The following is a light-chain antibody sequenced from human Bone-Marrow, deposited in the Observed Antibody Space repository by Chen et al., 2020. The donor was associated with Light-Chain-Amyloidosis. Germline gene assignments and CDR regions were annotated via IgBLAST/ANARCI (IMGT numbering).Light chain of an antibody. Sequence: SYVLTQPSSVSVAPGQTATIACGGNNFGSTSVHWYQQTPGQAPLLVVYDDSDRPSGIPERLSVSNSGNTATLTISRVEAGDEADYYCQVWDRSSDRPVFGGGTKLTVL. CDR3: QVWDRSSDRPV. V-gene: IGLV3-21*02. CDR1: NFGSTS. J-gene: IGLJ3*02. CDR2: DDS.